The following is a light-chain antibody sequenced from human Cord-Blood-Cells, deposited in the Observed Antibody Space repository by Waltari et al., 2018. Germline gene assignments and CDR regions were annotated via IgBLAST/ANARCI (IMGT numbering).Light chain of an antibody. CDR2: AAS. J-gene: IGKJ4*01. Sequence: DIQMTQSPSSLSASVGDRVTITCRASQSIRSYLNWYQQKPGKDPKLLIYAASSLQSGIPSRFSGSGSGTDFTRTISSLQPEDFATYYCQQSYSTPLTFGGGTKVEIK. CDR3: QQSYSTPLT. CDR1: QSIRSY. V-gene: IGKV1-39*01.